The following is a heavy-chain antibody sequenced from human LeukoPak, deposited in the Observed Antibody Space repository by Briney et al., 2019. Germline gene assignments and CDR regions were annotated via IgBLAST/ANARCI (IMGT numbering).Heavy chain of an antibody. J-gene: IGHJ2*01. D-gene: IGHD2-2*02. CDR1: GFSFSTSE. CDR3: ARDSDSAIPYCYFDL. Sequence: GGSLRLSCAASGFSFSTSEMNWVRQAPGKGLEWVASISSTGSTTYYAVPVQGRFTISRDNAKTSLYLQMSSLRVEDTATYFCARDSDSAIPYCYFDLWGRGTLVTVSS. CDR2: ISSTGSTT. V-gene: IGHV3-48*03.